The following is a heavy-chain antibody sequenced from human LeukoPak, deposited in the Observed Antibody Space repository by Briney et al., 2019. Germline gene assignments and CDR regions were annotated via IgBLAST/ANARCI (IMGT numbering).Heavy chain of an antibody. D-gene: IGHD6-13*01. J-gene: IGHJ4*02. Sequence: QPGGSLRLSCAASGFTFSSYGMHWVRQAPGKGLEWVAVISYDGNNRYSADSVKGRSTISRDNSKNTLYLQMNSLRAEDTAVYYCAKDQDIAAADYYFDYWGQGTLVTVSS. CDR1: GFTFSSYG. CDR2: ISYDGNNR. V-gene: IGHV3-30*18. CDR3: AKDQDIAAADYYFDY.